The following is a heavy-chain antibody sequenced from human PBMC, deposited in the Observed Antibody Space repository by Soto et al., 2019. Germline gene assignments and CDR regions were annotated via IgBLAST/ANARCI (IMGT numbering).Heavy chain of an antibody. V-gene: IGHV3-53*01. CDR1: GFNVADKY. CDR3: ARINWSTRGSSSDT. D-gene: IGHD1-20*01. Sequence: GGSLRLSCAASGFNVADKYMSWVRQAPGKGLEWVSVFYSGGQIYYSDSVKGRFTISIDNSKNTVILDMNALRAEDTATYYCARINWSTRGSSSDTWGQGTLVTVSS. J-gene: IGHJ5*02. CDR2: FYSGGQI.